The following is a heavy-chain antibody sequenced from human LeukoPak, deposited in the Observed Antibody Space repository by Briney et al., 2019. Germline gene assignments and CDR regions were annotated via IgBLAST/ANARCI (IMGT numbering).Heavy chain of an antibody. CDR3: GVLTLNPG. D-gene: IGHD2-8*01. Sequence: PGGSLRLSCVASGFTFSPYNMNWVRQAPGKGLEWVSSITSNGLYPYYADSVKGRFTISRDNAKNTLYLQMNSLRAEDTAVYYCGVLTLNPGWGQGTLVSVSS. CDR2: ITSNGLYP. V-gene: IGHV3-21*01. CDR1: GFTFSPYN. J-gene: IGHJ4*02.